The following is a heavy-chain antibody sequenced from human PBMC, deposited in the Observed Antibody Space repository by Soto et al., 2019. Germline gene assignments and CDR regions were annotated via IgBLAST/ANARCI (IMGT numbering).Heavy chain of an antibody. CDR1: VFTFTNSA. J-gene: IGHJ5*02. Sequence: SVKVSCKASVFTFTNSAIQWVRQARGQRLEWVGWIVVGSGNTNYAQKFQERISITRDMSTSTAYMELRSLRSEDTAIYYCAADMEPTDPFNWFDPWGQGTLVTVSS. CDR3: AADMEPTDPFNWFDP. CDR2: IVVGSGNT. V-gene: IGHV1-58*02. D-gene: IGHD1-1*01.